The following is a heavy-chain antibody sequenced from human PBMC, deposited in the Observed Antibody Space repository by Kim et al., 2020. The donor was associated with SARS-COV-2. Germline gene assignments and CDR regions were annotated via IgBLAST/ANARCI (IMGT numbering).Heavy chain of an antibody. Sequence: GGSLRLSCAASGFTFSSYSMNWVRQAPGKGLEWVSYISSSSSTIYYADSVKGRFTISRDNAKNSLYLQMNSLRDEDTAVYYCARTNHDFWSGYYGVYYYYGMDVWGQGTTVTVSS. CDR1: GFTFSSYS. V-gene: IGHV3-48*02. D-gene: IGHD3-3*01. CDR3: ARTNHDFWSGYYGVYYYYGMDV. CDR2: ISSSSSTI. J-gene: IGHJ6*02.